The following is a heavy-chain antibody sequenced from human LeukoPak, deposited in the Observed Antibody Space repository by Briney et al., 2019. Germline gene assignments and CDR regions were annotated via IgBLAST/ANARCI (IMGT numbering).Heavy chain of an antibody. CDR1: GFIFSGHV. V-gene: IGHV3-30-3*01. CDR2: IPYDGSNK. D-gene: IGHD6-13*01. Sequence: PGRSLRLSCAASGFIFSGHVMHWVRQAPGKGLEWVSLIPYDGSNKDYADSVKGRFTISRDNSKNTLYLQMNSLRAEDTAVYYCARGVRYSSSWYLPYWGQGTLVTVSS. J-gene: IGHJ4*02. CDR3: ARGVRYSSSWYLPY.